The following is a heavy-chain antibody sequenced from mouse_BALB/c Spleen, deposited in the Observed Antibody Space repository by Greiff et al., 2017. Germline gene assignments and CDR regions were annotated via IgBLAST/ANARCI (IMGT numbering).Heavy chain of an antibody. CDR2: IYPGNVNT. CDR3: ARGSYGSTYYAMDY. V-gene: IGHV1S56*01. CDR1: GYTFTSYY. D-gene: IGHD1-1*01. J-gene: IGHJ4*01. Sequence: QVQLKESGPELVKPGASVRISCKASGYTFTSYYIHWVKQRPGQGLEWIGWIYPGNVNTKYNEKFKGKATLTADKSSSTAYMQLSSLTSEDSAVYFCARGSYGSTYYAMDYWGQGTSVTVSS.